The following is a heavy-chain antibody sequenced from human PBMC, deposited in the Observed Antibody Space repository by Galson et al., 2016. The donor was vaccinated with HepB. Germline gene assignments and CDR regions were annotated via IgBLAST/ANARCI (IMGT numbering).Heavy chain of an antibody. CDR1: GGSIRNYY. CDR3: ASGGPSSKWFDP. J-gene: IGHJ5*02. D-gene: IGHD6-6*01. Sequence: ETLSLTCSVSGGSIRNYYWSWIRQPPGKGLEWIGYIDHSGSTNYNASLKSRVTMSVDTSKNQYSLTLNSVTAADTAVDHGASGGPSSKWFDPWGQGTLVTVSS. CDR2: IDHSGST. V-gene: IGHV4-59*01.